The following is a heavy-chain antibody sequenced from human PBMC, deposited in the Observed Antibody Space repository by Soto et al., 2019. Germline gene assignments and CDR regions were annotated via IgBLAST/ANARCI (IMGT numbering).Heavy chain of an antibody. CDR2: NYYSGST. D-gene: IGHD3-16*01. V-gene: IGHV4-39*01. CDR3: ARRRGSYEKRSYYFDY. CDR1: GGSISSSSYY. J-gene: IGHJ4*02. Sequence: SETLSLTCTVSGGSISSSSYYWGWIRQPPGKGLEWIGSNYYSGSTYYNPSLKSRVTISVDTSKNQFSLRLSSVTAADTAVYYCARRRGSYEKRSYYFDYWGQGTLVTVSS.